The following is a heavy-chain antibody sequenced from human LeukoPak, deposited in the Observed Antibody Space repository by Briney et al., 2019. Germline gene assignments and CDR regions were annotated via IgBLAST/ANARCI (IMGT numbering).Heavy chain of an antibody. CDR2: IYHSGST. CDR3: ARGLLLYYFDY. Sequence: PSETLSLTCAVSGGSISRGGYSWNWIRQPPGKGLEWIGYIYHSGSTYCNPSLKSRVTISVDTFKNQFSLKLSTVTAADTAVYYCARGLLLYYFDYWGQGTLVTVSS. CDR1: GGSISRGGYS. D-gene: IGHD2-15*01. V-gene: IGHV4-30-2*01. J-gene: IGHJ4*02.